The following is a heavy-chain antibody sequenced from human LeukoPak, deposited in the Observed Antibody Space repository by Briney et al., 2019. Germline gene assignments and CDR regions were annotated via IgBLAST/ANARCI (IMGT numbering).Heavy chain of an antibody. CDR1: GGSFSGYY. J-gene: IGHJ4*02. V-gene: IGHV4-34*01. CDR2: INHSGST. D-gene: IGHD3-22*01. Sequence: SETLSLTCAVYGGSFSGYYWSWIRQPPGKGLEWIGEINHSGSTNYNPSLKSRVTISVDTSKNQFSLKLSSVTAADTAVYYCATLAGSGYQYYFDYWGQGTLVTVSS. CDR3: ATLAGSGYQYYFDY.